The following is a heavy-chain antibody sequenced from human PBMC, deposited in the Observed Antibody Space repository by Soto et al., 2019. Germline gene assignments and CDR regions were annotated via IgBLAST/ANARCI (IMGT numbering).Heavy chain of an antibody. CDR2: VHPNGGST. CDR1: GYPFTSYY. J-gene: IGHJ4*02. CDR3: ARQTGPVSGYGDYHFDY. D-gene: IGHD6-19*01. Sequence: QVQLVQSGAEVRKPGASVIVSCKTSGYPFTSYYIHWVRQAPGQGLEWVGIVHPNGGSTNYAQNCPSSATMTTDTSTSTVYLELHRLRSDDTAVPYCARQTGPVSGYGDYHFDYWGQGTLVTASS. V-gene: IGHV1-46*01.